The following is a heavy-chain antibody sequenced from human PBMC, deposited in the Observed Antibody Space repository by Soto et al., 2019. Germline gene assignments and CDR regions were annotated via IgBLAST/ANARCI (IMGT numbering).Heavy chain of an antibody. Sequence: QVQLVESGGGLVKPGGSLRLSCAASGFTFSDYYMSWIRQAPGKGLEWVSYISSSGSTIYYADSVKGRFTISRDNAKNSLDLQMNSLGAGDSAGYYCARDASSSWYLARYYGMGVWGPGTTGTVSS. CDR2: ISSSGSTI. J-gene: IGHJ6*02. V-gene: IGHV3-11*01. D-gene: IGHD6-13*01. CDR3: ARDASSSWYLARYYGMGV. CDR1: GFTFSDYY.